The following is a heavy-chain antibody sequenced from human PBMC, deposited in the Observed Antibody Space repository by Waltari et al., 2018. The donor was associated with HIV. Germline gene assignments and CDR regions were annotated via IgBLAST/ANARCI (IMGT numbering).Heavy chain of an antibody. D-gene: IGHD1-26*01. V-gene: IGHV3-48*01. CDR2: ISSSGSTI. Sequence: EVQLVESGGGLVQPGGSLSLTCAASGFTFSSYSMNWVRQAPGKWLEWVSYISSSGSTIYYADSVRGRFTISRDNAKNSLYLQLNSLRAEDTAVYYCARDYSGTYADFDYWGQGTLVTVSS. J-gene: IGHJ4*02. CDR1: GFTFSSYS. CDR3: ARDYSGTYADFDY.